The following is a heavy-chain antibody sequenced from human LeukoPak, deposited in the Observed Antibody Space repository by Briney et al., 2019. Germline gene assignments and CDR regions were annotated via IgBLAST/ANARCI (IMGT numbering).Heavy chain of an antibody. Sequence: GGSLRLSCAASGFTSNTYAISWVRQAPGKGLEWVSAISGSGANTYYADSVKGRFTISRDNSKNTLYLQMNSLRAEDTAVYYCAKDQSAAYYDYVWGSYRQYYFDYWGQGTLVTVSS. CDR1: GFTSNTYA. V-gene: IGHV3-23*01. CDR3: AKDQSAAYYDYVWGSYRQYYFDY. CDR2: ISGSGANT. D-gene: IGHD3-16*02. J-gene: IGHJ4*02.